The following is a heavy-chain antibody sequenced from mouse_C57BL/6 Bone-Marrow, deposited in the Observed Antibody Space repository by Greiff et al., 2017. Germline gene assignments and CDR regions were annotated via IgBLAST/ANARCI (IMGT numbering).Heavy chain of an antibody. CDR1: GYTFPSYW. Sequence: QVQLQQPGAELVMPGASVKLSCKASGYTFPSYWMHWVKQRPGQGLEWIGELDPSDSYTNYNQKFKGKSTLTVDKSSSTAYMQLSSLTSEDSAVYYCAREWGITTVVASDWYFDVWGTGTTVTVSS. CDR2: LDPSDSYT. V-gene: IGHV1-69*01. J-gene: IGHJ1*03. CDR3: AREWGITTVVASDWYFDV. D-gene: IGHD1-1*01.